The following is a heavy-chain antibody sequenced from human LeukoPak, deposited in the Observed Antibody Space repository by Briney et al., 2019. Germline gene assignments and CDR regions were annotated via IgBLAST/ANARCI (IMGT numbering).Heavy chain of an antibody. J-gene: IGHJ6*03. D-gene: IGHD1-26*01. CDR2: ISHDGRNK. Sequence: GGSLRLSCAASGFIFSNYDMHWVRQAPGKGLEWVAVISHDGRNKYYGDSVKGRFTISRDNSENTLYLQMNSLRGEDTAVYYCARDGYSGSYYRLYYFFMDVWGKGTTVTVSS. V-gene: IGHV3-30*03. CDR1: GFIFSNYD. CDR3: ARDGYSGSYYRLYYFFMDV.